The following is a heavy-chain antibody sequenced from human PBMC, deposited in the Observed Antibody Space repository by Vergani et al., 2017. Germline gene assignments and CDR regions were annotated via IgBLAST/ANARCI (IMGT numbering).Heavy chain of an antibody. J-gene: IGHJ3*02. CDR1: GGSISSSSYY. Sequence: QLQLQESGPGLVKPSETLSLTCTVSGGSISSSSYYWGWIRQPPGKGLEWIGSIYYSGSTYYNPSLKSRVTISVDTSKNQFSLRLSSVTAAHTAVYYCARPSGQQLPPNDAFDIWGQGTMVTVSS. D-gene: IGHD6-13*01. V-gene: IGHV4-39*01. CDR2: IYYSGST. CDR3: ARPSGQQLPPNDAFDI.